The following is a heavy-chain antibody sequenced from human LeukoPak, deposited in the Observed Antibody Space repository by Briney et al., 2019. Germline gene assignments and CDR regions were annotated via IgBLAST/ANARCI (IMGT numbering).Heavy chain of an antibody. CDR1: GYSFTSYW. CDR3: ARNADGGNSDGAFDY. D-gene: IGHD4-23*01. Sequence: GESLKISCKGSGYSFTSYWIGWVRLMPGKGLEWMGIIHPGESDTRYSPSFQGQVTISADKSISTAYLQWSSLKASDTAMYYCARNADGGNSDGAFDYWGQGTLVTVSS. CDR2: IHPGESDT. J-gene: IGHJ4*02. V-gene: IGHV5-51*01.